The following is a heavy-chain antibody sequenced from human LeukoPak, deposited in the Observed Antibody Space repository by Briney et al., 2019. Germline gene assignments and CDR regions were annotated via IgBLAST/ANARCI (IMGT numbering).Heavy chain of an antibody. CDR2: TRNKANSYTT. J-gene: IGHJ3*02. V-gene: IGHV3-72*01. D-gene: IGHD4-17*01. CDR1: GFTFSDHY. CDR3: ARLADYVAFDI. Sequence: GGSLRLSCAASGFTFSDHYMDWVRQAPGKGLEWVGRTRNKANSYTTEYAASVKGRFTTSRDDSRNSLYLQMNSLKTEDTAVYYCARLADYVAFDIWGQGTMVTVSS.